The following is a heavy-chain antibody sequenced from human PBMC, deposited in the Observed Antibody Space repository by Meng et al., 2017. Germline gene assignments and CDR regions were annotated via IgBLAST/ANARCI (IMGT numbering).Heavy chain of an antibody. J-gene: IGHJ5*02. V-gene: IGHV7-4-1*02. CDR1: GYTFTSYA. D-gene: IGHD3-3*01. CDR3: ARWAYDFWSGYYWFDP. Sequence: QVQLGQSGAELKKPGASVQVSCKASGYTFTSYAMNWVRQAPGQGLEWMGWINTNTGNPTYAQGFTGRFVFSLDTSVSTAYLQISSLKAEDTAVYYCARWAYDFWSGYYWFDPWGQGTLVTVSS. CDR2: INTNTGNP.